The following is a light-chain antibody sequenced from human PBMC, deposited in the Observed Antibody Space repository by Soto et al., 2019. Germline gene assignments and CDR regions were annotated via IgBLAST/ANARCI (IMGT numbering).Light chain of an antibody. CDR3: QQYYRSPWT. V-gene: IGKV4-1*01. CDR2: WAS. J-gene: IGKJ1*01. Sequence: DIVMTQSPDSLAVSLGERATINCKSSQSVLHSSNNKNYLAWYLQKPGQPPKLLIYWASTRESGVPDRFSGSGSGTEFTPTISILQAEDVAVYYCQQYYRSPWTFGQGTKVEIK. CDR1: QSVLHSSNNKNY.